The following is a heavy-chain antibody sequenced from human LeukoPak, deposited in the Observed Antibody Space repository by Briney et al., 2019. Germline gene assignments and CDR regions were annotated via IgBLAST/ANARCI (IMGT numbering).Heavy chain of an antibody. CDR3: ARDPGFDP. CDR1: GGSISSYY. Sequence: SETLSLTCTVSGGSISSYYWSWIRQPPGKGLEWIGYIYYSGSTNYNPSLKSRVTISVDTSKNQFSLKLSSVTAADTAVYYCARDPGFDPWGQGTLVTVSS. CDR2: IYYSGST. V-gene: IGHV4-59*01. J-gene: IGHJ5*02.